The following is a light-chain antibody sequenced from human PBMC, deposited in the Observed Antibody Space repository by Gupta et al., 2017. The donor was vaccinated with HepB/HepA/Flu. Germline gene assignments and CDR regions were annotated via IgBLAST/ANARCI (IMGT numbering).Light chain of an antibody. J-gene: IGLJ2*01. CDR1: SSDIGAYNH. Sequence: QSALTQPASVSGSLGQSITISCTGTSSDIGAYNHVSWYQQHPGKAPTLMIYDVINRPAGVPSRFSGSKSGNTASLTISAHKDEDAADYYCSSLTTKNSLVFGGGTKLTVL. CDR3: SSLTTKNSLV. V-gene: IGLV2-14*03. CDR2: DVI.